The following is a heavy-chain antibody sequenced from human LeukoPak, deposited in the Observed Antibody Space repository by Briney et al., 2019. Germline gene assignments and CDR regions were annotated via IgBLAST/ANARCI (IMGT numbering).Heavy chain of an antibody. J-gene: IGHJ3*02. CDR1: GYSISSGYY. CDR2: IYHSGST. V-gene: IGHV4-38-2*02. CDR3: ARDFGLDTEDAFDI. Sequence: SETLSLTCTVSGYSISSGYYWGWIRQPPGKGLEWIGSIYHSGSTYYNPSLKSRVTISVDTSKNQFSLKLSSVTAADTAVYYCARDFGLDTEDAFDIWGQGTMVTVSS. D-gene: IGHD3-3*01.